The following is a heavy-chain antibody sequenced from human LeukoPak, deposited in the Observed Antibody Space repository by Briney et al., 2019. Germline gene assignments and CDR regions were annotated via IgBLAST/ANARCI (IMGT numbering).Heavy chain of an antibody. CDR1: GYTFTSYD. J-gene: IGHJ6*02. D-gene: IGHD6-19*01. V-gene: IGHV1-8*01. CDR2: MNPNSGNT. CDR3: AVLAGSSRPYYYYYGMDV. Sequence: ASVKVSCKASGYTFTSYDINWVRQATGQGLEWMGWMNPNSGNTGYAQKFQGRVTMTRNTSISTAYMELSSLRSEDTAVYYCAVLAGSSRPYYYYYGMDVWGQGTTVTVSS.